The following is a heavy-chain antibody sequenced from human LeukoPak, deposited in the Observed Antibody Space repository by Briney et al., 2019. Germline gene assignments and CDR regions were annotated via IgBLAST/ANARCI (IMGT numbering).Heavy chain of an antibody. D-gene: IGHD2-2*01. CDR2: MNPNSGNT. Sequence: GASVKVSCKASGYTFTSYDINWVRQATGQGLEWMGWMNPNSGNTGYAQKFQGRVTMTRNTSIRTAYMELSSLRSEDTAVYYCARGYCSSTSCYLSYYYMDVWGKGTTVTVSS. V-gene: IGHV1-8*01. CDR1: GYTFTSYD. J-gene: IGHJ6*03. CDR3: ARGYCSSTSCYLSYYYMDV.